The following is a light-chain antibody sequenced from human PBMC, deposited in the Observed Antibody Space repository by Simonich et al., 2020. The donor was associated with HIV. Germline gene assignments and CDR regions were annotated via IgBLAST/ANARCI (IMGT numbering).Light chain of an antibody. CDR2: EVS. J-gene: IGLJ2*01. CDR1: SSDVGGYNY. CDR3: CSYAGTVL. Sequence: QSALTQPPSASGSPGQSVTISCTGTSSDVGGYNYVSWYQQHPGKAPNLMIYEVSKRPSGVSNRFSGSKSGNTASLTISGLQAEDEADYYCCSYAGTVLFGGGTKLTVL. V-gene: IGLV2-8*01.